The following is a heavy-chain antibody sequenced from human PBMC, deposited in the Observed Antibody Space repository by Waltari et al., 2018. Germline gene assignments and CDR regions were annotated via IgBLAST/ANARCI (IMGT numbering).Heavy chain of an antibody. CDR2: IYYSGST. D-gene: IGHD2-15*01. J-gene: IGHJ6*03. Sequence: QVQLQESGPGLVKPSETLSLTCTVSGGSISSYYWSWIRQPPGKGLEWIGYIYYSGSTNYNPSRKSRVTISVDTSKNQFSLKLSSVTAADTAVYYCARGGSSLPTLGYYYYMDVWGKGTTVTVSS. CDR1: GGSISSYY. V-gene: IGHV4-59*01. CDR3: ARGGSSLPTLGYYYYMDV.